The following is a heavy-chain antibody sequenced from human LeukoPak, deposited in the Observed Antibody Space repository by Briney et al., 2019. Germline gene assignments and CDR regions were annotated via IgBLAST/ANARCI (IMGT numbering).Heavy chain of an antibody. CDR2: IYYSGST. Sequence: SETLSLTCTVSGGSISSYYWSWIRQPPGKGLEWIGYIYYSGSTNYNPSLKSRVTISVDTSKNQFPLKLTSVTPADTAVYYCARTAKYYYGSETYYFFDYWGQGTLVTVSS. V-gene: IGHV4-59*01. CDR1: GGSISSYY. J-gene: IGHJ4*02. CDR3: ARTAKYYYGSETYYFFDY. D-gene: IGHD3-10*01.